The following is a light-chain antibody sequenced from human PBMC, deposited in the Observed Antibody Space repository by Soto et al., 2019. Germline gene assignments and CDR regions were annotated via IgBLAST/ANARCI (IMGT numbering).Light chain of an antibody. Sequence: QAVVTQPPSASGSLGQSVTISCTGSSSDVGTYNYVSWYQQYPRKAPKLMIYEVTKRPSGVPDRFSGSKSGNTASLTVSGLQADDEADYYCSSYAGSNNFVVFGGGTKLTVL. V-gene: IGLV2-8*01. J-gene: IGLJ2*01. CDR2: EVT. CDR3: SSYAGSNNFVV. CDR1: SSDVGTYNY.